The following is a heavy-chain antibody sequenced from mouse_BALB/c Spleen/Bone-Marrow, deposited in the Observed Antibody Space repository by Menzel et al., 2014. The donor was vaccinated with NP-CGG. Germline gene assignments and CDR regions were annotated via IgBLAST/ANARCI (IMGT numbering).Heavy chain of an antibody. V-gene: IGHV14-3*02. D-gene: IGHD2-3*01. Sequence: EVQLQQSGAELVKPGASVKLSCTASGFNIKDTYMHWVKQRPEQGLEWIGRIDPANGNTKYDPKFQGKATITADTFSNTAYLQLSSLTSEDTAVYYCARRGDGYCAWFAYWGQGTLVTVSA. CDR2: IDPANGNT. CDR1: GFNIKDTY. CDR3: ARRGDGYCAWFAY. J-gene: IGHJ3*01.